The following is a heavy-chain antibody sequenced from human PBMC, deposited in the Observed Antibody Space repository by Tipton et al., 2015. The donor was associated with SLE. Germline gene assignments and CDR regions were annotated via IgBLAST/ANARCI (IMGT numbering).Heavy chain of an antibody. D-gene: IGHD6-6*01. V-gene: IGHV4-59*01. J-gene: IGHJ5*02. CDR2: IYYSGAT. Sequence: GASISPYYWNWIRQPPEKEPEWIGYIYYSGATKYNPSLTSRVTISVDTSKNQFSLKLSSVTAADTAVYYCTKGGASSQWFDPWGQGTLVTVSS. CDR3: TKGGASSQWFDP. CDR1: GASISPYY.